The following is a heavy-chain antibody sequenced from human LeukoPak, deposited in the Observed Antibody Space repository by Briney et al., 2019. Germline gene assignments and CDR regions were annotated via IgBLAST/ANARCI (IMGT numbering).Heavy chain of an antibody. CDR2: INPSGGST. CDR1: GFTFSSYG. V-gene: IGHV1-46*01. CDR3: ARDQGYFDWWGVFDY. D-gene: IGHD3-9*01. Sequence: GGSLRLSCAASGFTFSSYGMHWVRQAPGQGLEWMGLINPSGGSTSYAQKFQGRVTMTRDTSTSTVYMELSSLRSEDTAVYYCARDQGYFDWWGVFDYWGQGTLVTVSS. J-gene: IGHJ4*02.